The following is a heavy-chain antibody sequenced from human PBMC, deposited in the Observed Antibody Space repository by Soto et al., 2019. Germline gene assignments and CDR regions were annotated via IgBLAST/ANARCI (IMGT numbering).Heavy chain of an antibody. Sequence: GGSLRLSCAASGFTFSIYAMRWVRQAPGKGLEWVSAISGSGASTYYADSVKGRFTISRDNSKNTLYLQMNSLRAEDTAVYYCAKDWVTTTRHYFDYWGQGTLVTVSS. CDR1: GFTFSIYA. D-gene: IGHD4-17*01. CDR2: ISGSGAST. V-gene: IGHV3-23*01. CDR3: AKDWVTTTRHYFDY. J-gene: IGHJ4*02.